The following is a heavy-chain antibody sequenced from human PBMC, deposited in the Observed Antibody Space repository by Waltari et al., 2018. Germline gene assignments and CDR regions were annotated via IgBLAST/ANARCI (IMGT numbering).Heavy chain of an antibody. D-gene: IGHD1-26*01. CDR2: ISSDGSDE. CDR1: RFSLTTYG. Sequence: QVQLVESGGGVVQPGRSLRLSCAASRFSLTTYGMHWVRQAPGKGLEWVAFISSDGSDEYYPDAVKGRFTISRDNSKTTVFLQMNSLRDEDTAVYYCATRDILGGSQNYYYYGMDVWGQGTRVTVSS. V-gene: IGHV3-30*03. CDR3: ATRDILGGSQNYYYYGMDV. J-gene: IGHJ6*02.